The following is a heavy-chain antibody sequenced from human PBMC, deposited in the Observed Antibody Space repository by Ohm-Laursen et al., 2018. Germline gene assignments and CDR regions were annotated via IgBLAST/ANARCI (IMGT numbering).Heavy chain of an antibody. CDR1: GGSFTGHY. CDR3: ARGSNEYGGLYFPH. D-gene: IGHD4-23*01. V-gene: IGHV4-59*11. CDR2: ISYTGYT. Sequence: GTLSLTCTVSGGSFTGHYWSWIRQPPGKGLEWIGHISYTGYTSYKSSLKSRVTISLDTSRKHFSLRLASLAAADTAVYYCARGSNEYGGLYFPHWGQGTLVTVSS. J-gene: IGHJ1*01.